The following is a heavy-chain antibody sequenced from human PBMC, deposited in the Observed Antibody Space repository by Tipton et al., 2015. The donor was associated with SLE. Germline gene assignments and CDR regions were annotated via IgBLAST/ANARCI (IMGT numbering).Heavy chain of an antibody. J-gene: IGHJ4*02. CDR3: ARAASAISPFDY. CDR2: IYYSGNT. CDR1: GDSIGSGGYF. D-gene: IGHD2-2*02. V-gene: IGHV4-31*02. Sequence: LRLSCTVSGDSIGSGGYFWNWIRQHPGKGLEWIGYIYYSGNTYYNPSLKSRVTISVDTSKNQFSLNLSSVTAADTAVDYCARAASAISPFDYWGQGTLVTVSS.